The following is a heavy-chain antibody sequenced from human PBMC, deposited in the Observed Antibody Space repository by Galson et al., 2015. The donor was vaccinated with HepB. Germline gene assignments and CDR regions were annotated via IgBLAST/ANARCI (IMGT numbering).Heavy chain of an antibody. CDR1: GFTFSNYA. CDR3: AKDRREIITSFGVVKPSFYFDF. D-gene: IGHD3-3*01. J-gene: IGHJ4*02. V-gene: IGHV3-23*01. CDR2: ITGRGDTT. Sequence: SLRLSCAASGFTFSNYAMSWVRRAPGKGLEWVSTITGRGDTTFYPDSVKGRFTISRDNSKNTLYLEMNSLRAEDTAVYYCAKDRREIITSFGVVKPSFYFDFWGQGTLITVSS.